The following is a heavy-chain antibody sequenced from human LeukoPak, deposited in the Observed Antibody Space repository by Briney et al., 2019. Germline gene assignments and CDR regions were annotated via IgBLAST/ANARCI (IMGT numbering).Heavy chain of an antibody. CDR2: ITSNGGST. V-gene: IGHV3-64D*09. CDR3: VKVAYSSSWNDYFDY. J-gene: IGHJ4*02. Sequence: GGSLRLSCSASGFTFSRYAMHWVRQAPGKGLEYVSDITSNGGSTYYEDSVKGRFTISRDNSKNTLYLQMSSLRAEDTAVYYCVKVAYSSSWNDYFDYWGQGTLVTVSS. CDR1: GFTFSRYA. D-gene: IGHD6-13*01.